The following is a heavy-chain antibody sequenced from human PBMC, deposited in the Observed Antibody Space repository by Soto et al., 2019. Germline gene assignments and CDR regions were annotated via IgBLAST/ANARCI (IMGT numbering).Heavy chain of an antibody. CDR3: ARADPTVVKDYYYGMDV. J-gene: IGHJ6*02. V-gene: IGHV1-2*02. CDR1: GYTFTGYY. Sequence: QVQLVQSGAEVRKPGASVKVSCKASGYTFTGYYMHWVRQAPGQGLEWMGWINPNSGGTNYAQKFQGRVTMTRDTSISTAYMELSRLRSDDTAVYYCARADPTVVKDYYYGMDVWGQGTTVTVSS. CDR2: INPNSGGT. D-gene: IGHD4-17*01.